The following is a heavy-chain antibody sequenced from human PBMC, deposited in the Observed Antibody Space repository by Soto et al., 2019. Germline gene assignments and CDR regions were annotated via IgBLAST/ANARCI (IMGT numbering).Heavy chain of an antibody. D-gene: IGHD1-1*01. CDR3: ATDPERRYYYYYMDV. V-gene: IGHV1-69*13. J-gene: IGHJ6*03. Sequence: GASVKVSCKASGGTFSSYAISWVRQAPGQGLEWMGGIIPIFGTANYAQKFQGRVTITADESTSTAYMELSSLRSEDTAVHYCATDPERRYYYYYMDVWGKGTTVTVS. CDR2: IIPIFGTA. CDR1: GGTFSSYA.